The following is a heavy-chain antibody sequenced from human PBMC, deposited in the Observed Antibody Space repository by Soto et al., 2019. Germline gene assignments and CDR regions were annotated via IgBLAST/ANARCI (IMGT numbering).Heavy chain of an antibody. J-gene: IGHJ4*02. CDR1: GGSFSGYY. V-gene: IGHV4-34*01. Sequence: QVQLQQWGAGLLKPSETLSLTCAVYGGSFSGYYWSWIRQPPGKGLEWIGEINHSGSTNYNPSLTSRVTISVDTSKNQFSLKLSSVTAADTAVYYCARGRGEDIVVVVAVTFDYWGQGTLVTVSS. D-gene: IGHD2-15*01. CDR2: INHSGST. CDR3: ARGRGEDIVVVVAVTFDY.